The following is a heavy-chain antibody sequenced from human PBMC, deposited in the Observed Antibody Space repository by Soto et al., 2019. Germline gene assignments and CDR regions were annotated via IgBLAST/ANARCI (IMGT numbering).Heavy chain of an antibody. V-gene: IGHV4-34*02. CDR1: GGSFSDYT. CDR3: TRGVATIRD. Sequence: QEQLQQWGAGLLKPSETLSLTCAVNGGSFSDYTWSWIRQSPGKRLEWIGEVNHNGGTIYNPSLKSRVTISIDTSKNEFSLKLSSVTAADTAVYYCTRGVATIRDWGQGSLVTSPQ. J-gene: IGHJ4*02. CDR2: VNHNGGT. D-gene: IGHD5-12*01.